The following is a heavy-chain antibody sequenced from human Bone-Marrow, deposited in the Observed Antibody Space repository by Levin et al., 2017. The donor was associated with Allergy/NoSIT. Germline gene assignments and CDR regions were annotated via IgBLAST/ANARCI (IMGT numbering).Heavy chain of an antibody. CDR1: GDSINGDTFY. D-gene: IGHD3-10*01. Sequence: SETLSLTCTVSGDSINGDTFYWTWIRHQPGKGLEWIGFIHHSGSAYYNPSLKSRLTMSLDTSKSQFSLKLTSVTVADTAVYYCARDECAWLGECYGMDVWGPGTTVIVSS. J-gene: IGHJ6*02. V-gene: IGHV4-31*03. CDR3: ARDECAWLGECYGMDV. CDR2: IHHSGSA.